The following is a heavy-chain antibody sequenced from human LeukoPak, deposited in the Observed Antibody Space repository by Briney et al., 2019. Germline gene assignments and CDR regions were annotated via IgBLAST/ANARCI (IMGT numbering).Heavy chain of an antibody. J-gene: IGHJ4*02. Sequence: GESLKISCRGSGYRFSSYWIGWVRQMPGKGLEWMGIIFLGDSDTRYNPSFQGQVTISDDKSISTAYLQWSSLEASDTAIYYCARGFGYAGNYFDYWGQGTLVTVSS. CDR2: IFLGDSDT. CDR1: GYRFSSYW. CDR3: ARGFGYAGNYFDY. D-gene: IGHD5-18*01. V-gene: IGHV5-51*01.